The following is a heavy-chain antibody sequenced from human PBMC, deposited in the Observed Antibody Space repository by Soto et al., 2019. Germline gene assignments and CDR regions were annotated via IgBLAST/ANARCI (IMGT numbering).Heavy chain of an antibody. J-gene: IGHJ4*02. CDR1: ECIFSSYH. CDR3: ARGGDSWSDPLDY. V-gene: IGHV3-21*01. CDR2: ISGSTGYI. D-gene: IGHD6-13*01. Sequence: GGSLRLSCAASECIFSSYHVNWVRQAPGKGLEWVASISGSTGYIYYADSVRGRFAVSRDNAKNSLYLQMNSLRAEDTAVYYCARGGDSWSDPLDYWGQGALVIVSS.